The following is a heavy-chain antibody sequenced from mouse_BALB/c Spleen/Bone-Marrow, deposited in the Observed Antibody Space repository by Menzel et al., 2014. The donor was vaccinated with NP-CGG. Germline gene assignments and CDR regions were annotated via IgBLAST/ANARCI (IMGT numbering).Heavy chain of an antibody. CDR1: GFTFSSYA. CDR3: ARVVYYDYDVWFAY. Sequence: DVMLVESGGGLVKPGGSLKLSCAASGFTFSSYAMSWVRQTPEKRLEWVASISSGGSIYYPDSVKGRFTISRDNARNILYLQMSSLRSEDTAMYYCARVVYYDYDVWFAYWGQGTLVTVSA. V-gene: IGHV5-6-5*01. J-gene: IGHJ3*01. CDR2: ISSGGSI. D-gene: IGHD2-4*01.